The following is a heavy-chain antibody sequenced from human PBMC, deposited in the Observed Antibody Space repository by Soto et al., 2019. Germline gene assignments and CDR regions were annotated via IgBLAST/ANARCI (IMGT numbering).Heavy chain of an antibody. D-gene: IGHD6-13*01. CDR1: GGSISSGDYY. Sequence: QVQLQESGAGLVKPSQTLSLTCTVSGGSISSGDYYWSWIRQPPGKGLEWIGYIYYSGSPYYNPSLKRRVTISVDTSKNQFSLKLSSVTAADTAVYYCAREAIAAAGFDYWGQGTRVAVSS. V-gene: IGHV4-30-4*01. CDR3: AREAIAAAGFDY. CDR2: IYYSGSP. J-gene: IGHJ4*02.